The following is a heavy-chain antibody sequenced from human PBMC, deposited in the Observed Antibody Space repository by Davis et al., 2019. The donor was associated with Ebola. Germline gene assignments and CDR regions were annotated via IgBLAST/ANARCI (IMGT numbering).Heavy chain of an antibody. CDR3: ARRGDFWSSYHQRIHYGMDV. Sequence: GESLKISCKGSGYSFTTYWIGWVRQMPGKGLEWMGVISPGDSDTRNSPSFQGQVTMSADKSNSTAYLQWSSLKASDTAIYYCARRGDFWSSYHQRIHYGMDVWGKGTTVTVSS. V-gene: IGHV5-51*01. D-gene: IGHD3-3*01. CDR1: GYSFTTYW. CDR2: ISPGDSDT. J-gene: IGHJ6*04.